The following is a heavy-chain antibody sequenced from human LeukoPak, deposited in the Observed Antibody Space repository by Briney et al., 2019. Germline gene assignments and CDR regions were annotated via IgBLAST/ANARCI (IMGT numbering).Heavy chain of an antibody. CDR1: GGSISSGDYY. D-gene: IGHD3-10*01. CDR2: IYYSGST. Sequence: SQTLSLTCTVSGGSISSGDYYWSWIRQPPGKGLEWIGYIYYSGSTYYNPSLKSRVTISVDTSKNQFSLKLSSVTAADTAVYYCARGSSSGSYYQRYYFDYWGQGTLVTVSS. J-gene: IGHJ4*02. V-gene: IGHV4-30-4*01. CDR3: ARGSSSGSYYQRYYFDY.